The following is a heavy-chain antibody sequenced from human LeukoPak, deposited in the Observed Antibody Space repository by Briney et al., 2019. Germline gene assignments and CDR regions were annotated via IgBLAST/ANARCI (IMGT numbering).Heavy chain of an antibody. J-gene: IGHJ4*02. D-gene: IGHD3-22*01. CDR3: ARGDDSSGYYYDY. CDR2: IYSGGST. CDR1: GFTVSSNY. Sequence: GGSLRLSCAASGFTVSSNYMSWVRQAPGKGLEWVSVIYSGGSTYYADSVKGRFTISRDNSKNTLYLQMNSLRAEDTVVYYCARGDDSSGYYYDYWGQGTLVTVSS. V-gene: IGHV3-66*02.